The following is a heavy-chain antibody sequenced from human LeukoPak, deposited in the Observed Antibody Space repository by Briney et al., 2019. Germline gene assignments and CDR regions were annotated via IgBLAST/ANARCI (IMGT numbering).Heavy chain of an antibody. Sequence: ASVKVSCKASGYTFTGYYMHWVRQAPGQGLEWMGWINPDSGVTNYAQNVQGRVTMTRDTSISTAYMEVSRLRSDDTAVYYCARDRDPSSPFDAFDIWGQGTMVTVSS. CDR1: GYTFTGYY. CDR2: INPDSGVT. D-gene: IGHD3-10*01. J-gene: IGHJ3*02. V-gene: IGHV1-2*02. CDR3: ARDRDPSSPFDAFDI.